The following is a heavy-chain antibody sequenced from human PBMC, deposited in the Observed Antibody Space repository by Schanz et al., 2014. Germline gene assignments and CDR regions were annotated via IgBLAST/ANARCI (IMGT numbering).Heavy chain of an antibody. V-gene: IGHV3-11*04. CDR1: GFIFNDYY. J-gene: IGHJ4*02. Sequence: VQLVESGGGLVKPGGSLRLSCAASGFIFNDYYMNWICQAPGKGLEWLSYISRDGTTSYYADSVKGRFTISRDNAKNSLYLEMTSLRAEDTAVYYCTRDDFGASDYWGQGTLVTVSS. D-gene: IGHD3-16*01. CDR2: ISRDGTTS. CDR3: TRDDFGASDY.